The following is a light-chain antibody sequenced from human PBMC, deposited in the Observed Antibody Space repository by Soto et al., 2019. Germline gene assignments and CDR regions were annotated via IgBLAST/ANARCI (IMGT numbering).Light chain of an antibody. CDR1: RSDIGDSNY. CDR3: ASKAGSSRHVV. Sequence: QSALTQPPSASGSPGQSVTISCTESRSDIGDSNYVSWYQQHPRKAPKLIISEVINRPSGVPDRFSASKSGNTASLTISGLQAEDEADYYCASKAGSSRHVVFGGGTKVTVL. V-gene: IGLV2-8*01. J-gene: IGLJ2*01. CDR2: EVI.